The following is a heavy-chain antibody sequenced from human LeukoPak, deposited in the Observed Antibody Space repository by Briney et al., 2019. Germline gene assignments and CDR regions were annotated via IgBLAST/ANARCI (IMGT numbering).Heavy chain of an antibody. CDR1: GYTFTGYY. CDR3: ARDYPDHYDILTGFPPFDY. Sequence: ASVKVSCKASGYTFTGYYMHWVRQAPGQGLEWMGWINPNSGGTNYAQKSQGWVTMTRDTSISTAYMELSRLRSDDTAVYYCARDYPDHYDILTGFPPFDYWGQGTLVTVSS. V-gene: IGHV1-2*04. CDR2: INPNSGGT. D-gene: IGHD3-9*01. J-gene: IGHJ4*02.